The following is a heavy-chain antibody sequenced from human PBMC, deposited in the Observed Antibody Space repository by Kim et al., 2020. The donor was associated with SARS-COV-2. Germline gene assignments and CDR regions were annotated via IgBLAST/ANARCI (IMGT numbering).Heavy chain of an antibody. CDR1: GFTFSSYG. CDR2: IWYDGSNK. J-gene: IGHJ4*02. Sequence: GGSLRLSCAASGFTFSSYGMHWVRQAPGKGLEWVAVIWYDGSNKYYADSVKGRFTISRDNSKNTLYLQMNSLRAEDTAVYYCASGDYYGSGSYSGFGYWGQGTLVTVSS. D-gene: IGHD3-10*01. CDR3: ASGDYYGSGSYSGFGY. V-gene: IGHV3-33*01.